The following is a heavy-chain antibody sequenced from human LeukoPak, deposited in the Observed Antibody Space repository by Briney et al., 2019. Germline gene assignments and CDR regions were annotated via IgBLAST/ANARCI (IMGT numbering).Heavy chain of an antibody. D-gene: IGHD1-1*01. V-gene: IGHV4-39*07. CDR1: GGSISSSSYY. CDR2: IYYSGST. J-gene: IGHJ4*02. Sequence: PSETLSLTCTVSGGSISSSSYYWGWIRQPPGKGLEWIGSIYYSGSTYYNPSLKSRVTISVDTSKNQFSLKLSSVTAADTAVYYCARDSSFVGLPGNGFEYWGQGTVVTVSS. CDR3: ARDSSFVGLPGNGFEY.